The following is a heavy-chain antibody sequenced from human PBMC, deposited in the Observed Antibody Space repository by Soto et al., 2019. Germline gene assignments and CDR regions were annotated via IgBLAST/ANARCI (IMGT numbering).Heavy chain of an antibody. J-gene: IGHJ6*02. V-gene: IGHV3-11*01. D-gene: IGHD3-3*01. CDR3: ARADPPWGHTIFGVDPYYYYGMDV. CDR1: GFTFSDYY. CDR2: ISSSGSTI. Sequence: GGSLRLSCAASGFTFSDYYMSWIRQAPGKGLEWVSYISSSGSTIYYADSVKGRFTISRDNAKNSLYLQMNSLRAEDTAVYYCARADPPWGHTIFGVDPYYYYGMDVWGQGTTVTVSS.